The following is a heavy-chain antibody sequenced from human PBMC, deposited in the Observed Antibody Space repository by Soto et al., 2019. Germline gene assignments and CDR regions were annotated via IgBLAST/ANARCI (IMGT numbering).Heavy chain of an antibody. V-gene: IGHV4-59*01. D-gene: IGHD1-7*01. CDR1: GGSISSSY. CDR2: IYYSGST. J-gene: IGHJ6*03. Sequence: SVTRSLTWTVSGGSISSSYWSWIRQPAGKGLEWIGYIYYSGSTNYNPSLKSRVTISVDTSKNQFSLKLSSVTAADTAVYYCARATVTTYYYYYMDVWGKGTTVTVSS. CDR3: ARATVTTYYYYYMDV.